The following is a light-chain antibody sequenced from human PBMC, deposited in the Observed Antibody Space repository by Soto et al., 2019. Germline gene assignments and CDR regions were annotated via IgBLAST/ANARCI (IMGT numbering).Light chain of an antibody. J-gene: IGLJ2*01. CDR1: SSDVGGYDF. Sequence: QSALTQPRSVSGSPGQSVTISCTGSSSDVGGYDFVSWYQQHPGKAPKLIIYDVSQRPSGVPDRFSGSRSRSTASLTISGLQAGDEADYYCAAWNDSLHGVVFGGGTKVTVL. CDR3: AAWNDSLHGVV. CDR2: DVS. V-gene: IGLV2-11*02.